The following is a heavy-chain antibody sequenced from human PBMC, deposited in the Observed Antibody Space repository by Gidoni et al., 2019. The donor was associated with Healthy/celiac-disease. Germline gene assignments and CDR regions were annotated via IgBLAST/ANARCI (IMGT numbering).Heavy chain of an antibody. Sequence: EVQLVESGGGLVQPGGSLRLSCAASGFTFSSYWMSWVRQAPGKGLEWVANIKQDGSEKYYVDSVKGRFTISRDNAKNSLYLQMNSLRAEDTAVYYCARDLRIAVAGTSYYFDYWGQGTLVTVSS. CDR1: GFTFSSYW. D-gene: IGHD6-19*01. CDR2: IKQDGSEK. J-gene: IGHJ4*02. V-gene: IGHV3-7*03. CDR3: ARDLRIAVAGTSYYFDY.